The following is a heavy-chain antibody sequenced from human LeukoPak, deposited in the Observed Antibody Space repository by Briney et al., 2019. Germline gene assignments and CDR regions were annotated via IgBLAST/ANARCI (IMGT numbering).Heavy chain of an antibody. CDR3: ARDHLTALYCSSTSCYFRFDY. J-gene: IGHJ4*02. CDR1: GYTFTNYG. D-gene: IGHD2-2*01. CDR2: ISAYNGNT. V-gene: IGHV1-18*01. Sequence: ASVKVSCKASGYTFTNYGISWVRQAPGQGLEWMGWISAYNGNTNYAQKLQGRVTMTTDTSTSTAYMELRSLRSDDTAVYYCARDHLTALYCSSTSCYFRFDYWGQGTLVTVSS.